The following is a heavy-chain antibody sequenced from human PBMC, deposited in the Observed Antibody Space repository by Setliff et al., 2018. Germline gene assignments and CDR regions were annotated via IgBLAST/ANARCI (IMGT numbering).Heavy chain of an antibody. CDR1: GGSFSAYY. D-gene: IGHD3-3*01. CDR3: ARLPSKRFHYNFWSGSYNWFDP. CDR2: INHSGST. V-gene: IGHV4-34*01. J-gene: IGHJ5*02. Sequence: PSETLSLTCAVYGGSFSAYYWSWIRQPPGKGLEWIGEINHSGSTNYNQSLKSRVTISVDTSKNQYSLKLCSVTAAVTAVYYCARLPSKRFHYNFWSGSYNWFDPWGQGTLVTVSS.